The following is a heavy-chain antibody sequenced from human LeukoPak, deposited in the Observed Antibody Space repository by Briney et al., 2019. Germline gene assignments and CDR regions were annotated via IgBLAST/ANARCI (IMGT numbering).Heavy chain of an antibody. CDR1: GGSISSGGYS. Sequence: SKTLSLTCAVSGGSISSGGYSWSWIRQPPGKGLEWIGYIYYSGSTNYNPSLKSRVTISVDTSKNQFSLKLSSVTAADTAVYYCARGNHYCSSTSCYRGFDYWGQGTLVTVSS. CDR2: IYYSGST. J-gene: IGHJ4*02. CDR3: ARGNHYCSSTSCYRGFDY. D-gene: IGHD2-2*01. V-gene: IGHV4-61*08.